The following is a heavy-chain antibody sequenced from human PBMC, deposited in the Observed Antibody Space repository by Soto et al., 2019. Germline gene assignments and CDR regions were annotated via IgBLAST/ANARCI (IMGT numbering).Heavy chain of an antibody. V-gene: IGHV3-30*18. J-gene: IGHJ4*02. CDR3: AKGAAAGFDY. CDR1: GFTFNSYG. CDR2: ISNDGSNK. Sequence: QVQLVESGGGVVQPGRSLRLSCAASGFTFNSYGMHWVRQAPGKGLEWVAVISNDGSNKYYADSVKGRFTISRDNSKNTLYLQMNSLRAEDTAVYYCAKGAAAGFDYCGQGTLVTVSS. D-gene: IGHD6-13*01.